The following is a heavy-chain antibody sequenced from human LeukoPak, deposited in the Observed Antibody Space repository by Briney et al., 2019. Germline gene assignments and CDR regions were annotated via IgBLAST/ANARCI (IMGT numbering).Heavy chain of an antibody. CDR3: AKWIGLADAFDI. D-gene: IGHD2-2*03. J-gene: IGHJ3*02. Sequence: GGSLRLSCAASGFTFSSYWMHWVRQAPGKGLVWVSRINSDGSSTSYADSVKGRFTISRDNSKNTLYLQMNSLRAEDTAVYYCAKWIGLADAFDIWGQGTMVTVSS. CDR2: INSDGSST. CDR1: GFTFSSYW. V-gene: IGHV3-74*01.